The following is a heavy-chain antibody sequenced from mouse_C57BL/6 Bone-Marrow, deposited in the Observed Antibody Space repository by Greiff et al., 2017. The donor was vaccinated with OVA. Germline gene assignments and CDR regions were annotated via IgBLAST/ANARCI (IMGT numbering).Heavy chain of an antibody. CDR3: ARGWLLLPYYFDY. J-gene: IGHJ2*01. D-gene: IGHD2-3*01. V-gene: IGHV3-6*01. CDR2: ISYDGSN. CDR1: GYSITSGYY. Sequence: EVQVVESGPGLVKPSQSLSLTCSVTGYSITSGYYWNWIRQFPGNKLEWMGYISYDGSNNYNPSLKNRISITRDTSKNQFFLKLNSVTTEDTATYYCARGWLLLPYYFDYWGQGTTLTVSS.